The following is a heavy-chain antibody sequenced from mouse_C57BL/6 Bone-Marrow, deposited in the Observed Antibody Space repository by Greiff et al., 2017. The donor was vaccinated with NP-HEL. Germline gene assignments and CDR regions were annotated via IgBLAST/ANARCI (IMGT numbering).Heavy chain of an antibody. D-gene: IGHD2-4*01. CDR3: TTGNIYDYDAEMDY. J-gene: IGHJ4*01. Sequence: EVQVVESGAELVRPGASVKLSCTASGFNIKDDYMHWVKQRPEQGLEWIGWIDPENGDTEYASKFQGKATITADTSSNTAYLQLSSLTSEDTAVYYCTTGNIYDYDAEMDYWGQGTSVTVSS. V-gene: IGHV14-4*01. CDR1: GFNIKDDY. CDR2: IDPENGDT.